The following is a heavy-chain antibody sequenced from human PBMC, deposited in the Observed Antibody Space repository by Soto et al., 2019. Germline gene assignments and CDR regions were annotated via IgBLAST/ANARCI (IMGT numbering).Heavy chain of an antibody. J-gene: IGHJ6*02. CDR3: ARDYMLEAYYYYYGMGV. Sequence: SVKVSCKASGGTFSSYAISWVRQAPGQGLEWMGGIIPIFGTANYAQKFQGRVTITADESTSTAYMELSSLRSEDTAVYYCARDYMLEAYYYYYGMGVWRQGTTVTVSS. V-gene: IGHV1-69*13. CDR2: IIPIFGTA. CDR1: GGTFSSYA. D-gene: IGHD2-8*01.